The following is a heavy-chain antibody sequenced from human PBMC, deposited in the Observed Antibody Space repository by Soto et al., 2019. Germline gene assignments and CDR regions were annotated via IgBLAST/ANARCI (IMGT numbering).Heavy chain of an antibody. CDR3: ARSGFWSGYPQFDY. CDR1: GGSLSGYY. CDR2: INHSGST. Sequence: SQTMSLTCAVYGGSLSGYYWSLIRQTPGKGLEWIGEINHSGSTNYKPSLKSRVTISVDTSKNQFSLKLSSVTAADTAVYYCARSGFWSGYPQFDYWGQGTLVTVSS. D-gene: IGHD3-3*01. V-gene: IGHV4-34*01. J-gene: IGHJ4*02.